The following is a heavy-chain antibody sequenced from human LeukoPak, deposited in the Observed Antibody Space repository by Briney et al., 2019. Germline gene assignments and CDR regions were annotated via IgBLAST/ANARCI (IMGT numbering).Heavy chain of an antibody. CDR2: TSYDGSYN. CDR3: VKGGGDSGWYYFDF. D-gene: IGHD6-19*01. J-gene: IGHJ4*02. CDR1: GFTFRSYA. Sequence: GGSLILSCAASGFTFRSYAMYWVRQAPGKGLEWVTVTSYDGSYNNYANSVKGRFTISRDNSKNTLYLQMDSLRAEDTALYYCVKGGGDSGWYYFDFWGQGALVTVSS. V-gene: IGHV3-30*18.